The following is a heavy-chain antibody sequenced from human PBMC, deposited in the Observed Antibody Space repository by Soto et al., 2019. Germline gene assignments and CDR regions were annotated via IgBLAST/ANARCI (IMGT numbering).Heavy chain of an antibody. CDR3: ARAEGGSFFDY. CDR2: ISPNSGGT. D-gene: IGHD2-15*01. CDR1: GYIFTDYY. V-gene: IGHV1-2*02. J-gene: IGHJ4*02. Sequence: ASVKVSCKTSGYIFTDYYIHWVRQAPGQGLEWMGWISPNSGGTNYVQKLQGRVTMTRDTSINIVYMELSRLTSDDTAVYYCARAEGGSFFDYWGQGILVTVSS.